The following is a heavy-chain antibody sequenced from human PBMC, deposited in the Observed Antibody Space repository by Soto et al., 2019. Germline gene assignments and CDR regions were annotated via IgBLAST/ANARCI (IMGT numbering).Heavy chain of an antibody. V-gene: IGHV1-18*01. J-gene: IGHJ4*02. CDR1: GYTFTSYG. D-gene: IGHD3-10*01. CDR2: ISAYNGNT. Sequence: QVQLVQSGAEVKKPGASVKVSCKASGYTFTSYGISWVRQAPGQGLEWMGWISAYNGNTNYAQKLQGRVTMTTATSTSTAYMELRSLRSDDTAVYYSPRRAVVRGVLRSHFDYWGQGTLVTVSS. CDR3: PRRAVVRGVLRSHFDY.